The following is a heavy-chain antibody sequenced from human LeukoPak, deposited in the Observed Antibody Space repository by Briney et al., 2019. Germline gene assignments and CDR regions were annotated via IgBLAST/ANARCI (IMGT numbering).Heavy chain of an antibody. J-gene: IGHJ5*02. CDR1: GFTFSSYA. D-gene: IGHD6-19*01. V-gene: IGHV3-23*01. CDR3: ARGGGSSAPKTYNWSDP. Sequence: GGSLRLSCAASGFTFSSYAMSWVRQAPGKGLEWVSAISGSGGSTYYADSVKGRFTISRDNSKNTLYLQMNSLRAEDTAVYYCARGGGSSAPKTYNWSDPGGKGPLVPVPS. CDR2: ISGSGGST.